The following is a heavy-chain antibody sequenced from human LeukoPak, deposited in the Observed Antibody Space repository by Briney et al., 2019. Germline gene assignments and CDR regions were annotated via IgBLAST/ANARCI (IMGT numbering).Heavy chain of an antibody. Sequence: GGSLRLSCAASGFTFSDYYMSWIRQAPGKGMQWVSYISSSGSTIYYADSVKGRFTISRDNAKNSLYLQMNSLRAEDTAVYYCARTHCSGASCYLGWFDPWGQGTLVTVSS. V-gene: IGHV3-11*01. CDR3: ARTHCSGASCYLGWFDP. J-gene: IGHJ5*02. CDR1: GFTFSDYY. D-gene: IGHD2-15*01. CDR2: ISSSGSTI.